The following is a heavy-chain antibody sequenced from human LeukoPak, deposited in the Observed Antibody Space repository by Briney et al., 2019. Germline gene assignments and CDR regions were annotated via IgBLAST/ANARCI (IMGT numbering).Heavy chain of an antibody. CDR1: GFTFSNYW. CDR2: IKGSDK. D-gene: IGHD1-7*01. Sequence: QPGGSLRLSCVGSGFTFSNYWMNWVRQAPGKGLEWVANIKGSDKGHVDSVKGRFSVSRDDARNSLYLQMDSLRAEDTAVYYCARDVDWNYDLWGQGTVVRVSS. CDR3: ARDVDWNYDL. V-gene: IGHV3-7*01. J-gene: IGHJ4*02.